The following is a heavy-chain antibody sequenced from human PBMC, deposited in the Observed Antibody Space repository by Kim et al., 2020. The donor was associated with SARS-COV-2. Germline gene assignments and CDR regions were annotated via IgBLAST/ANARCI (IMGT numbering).Heavy chain of an antibody. V-gene: IGHV4-34*01. CDR3: ASLAPLRYFDWTNDY. J-gene: IGHJ4*02. CDR1: GGSFSGYY. D-gene: IGHD3-9*01. CDR2: INHSGST. Sequence: SETLSLTCAVYGGSFSGYYWSWIRQPPGKGLEWIGEINHSGSTNYNPSLKSRVTISVDTSKNQFSLKLSSVTAADTAVYYCASLAPLRYFDWTNDYWGQGTLVTVSS.